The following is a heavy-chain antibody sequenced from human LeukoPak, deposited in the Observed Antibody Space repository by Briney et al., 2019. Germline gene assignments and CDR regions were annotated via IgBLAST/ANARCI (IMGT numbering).Heavy chain of an antibody. CDR1: GYTFTSYG. J-gene: IGHJ4*02. V-gene: IGHV1-18*04. CDR2: ISAYNGNT. D-gene: IGHD3-10*01. Sequence: GASVKVSCKASGYTFTSYGISWVRQAPGQGLEWMGWISAYNGNTNYAQKLQGRVTMTTDTSTSTAYMELRSLRSDDTAVYYCARDTPKRGSGRHLGTELWGQGTLVTVSS. CDR3: ARDTPKRGSGRHLGTEL.